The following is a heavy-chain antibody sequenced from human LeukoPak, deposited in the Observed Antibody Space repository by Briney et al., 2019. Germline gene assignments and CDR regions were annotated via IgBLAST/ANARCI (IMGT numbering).Heavy chain of an antibody. D-gene: IGHD3-3*01. CDR2: ISYDGSKI. Sequence: QPGGSLRLSCAASGFTFSSYPLHWVRQAPGKGLEWVTLISYDGSKIYYADSVKGRFSISRDNSKNTLYLQMNSLRAEDTAVYYCARESGWGLPHAFDFWGQGTMVTVSS. CDR3: ARESGWGLPHAFDF. V-gene: IGHV3-30-3*01. J-gene: IGHJ3*01. CDR1: GFTFSSYP.